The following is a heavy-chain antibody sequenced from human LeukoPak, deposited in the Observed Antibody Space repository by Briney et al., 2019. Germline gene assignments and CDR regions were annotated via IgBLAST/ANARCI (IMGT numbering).Heavy chain of an antibody. J-gene: IGHJ6*02. D-gene: IGHD3-10*01. Sequence: GASAKVSCKASGYTFTSYAMNWVRQAPGQGLEWMGWINTNTGNPTYAQGFTGWFVFSLDTSVSTAYLQISSLKAEDTAVYYYARDGAAMVRYYGMDVWGQGTTVTVSS. CDR3: ARDGAAMVRYYGMDV. V-gene: IGHV7-4-1*02. CDR2: INTNTGNP. CDR1: GYTFTSYA.